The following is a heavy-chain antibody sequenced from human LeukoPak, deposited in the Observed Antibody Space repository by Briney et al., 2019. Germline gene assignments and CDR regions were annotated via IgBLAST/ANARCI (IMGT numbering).Heavy chain of an antibody. V-gene: IGHV3-7*01. CDR1: GFTFRSYW. CDR2: IEEDGSEE. CDR3: ARGRNVAC. Sequence: PGGSLRLSCAASGFTFRSYWMTWVRQAPGKGLEWVANIEEDGSEEYYVDSVKGRFTISRDNAKNSLYLQMNSLRAEDMAVYYCARGRNVACWGQGTLVTVSS. J-gene: IGHJ4*02.